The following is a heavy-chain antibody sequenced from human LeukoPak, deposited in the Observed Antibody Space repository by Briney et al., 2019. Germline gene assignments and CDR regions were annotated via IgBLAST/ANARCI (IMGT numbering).Heavy chain of an antibody. V-gene: IGHV3-53*01. Sequence: GGSLRLSCAASGFTVSSNYMSWVRQAPGKGLEWVSVIYSSGSTYYADSVKGRFTISRDNSKNTVYLQMNSPRAEDTAVYYCARGSYSSGWFLPNDYWGQGTLVTVSS. CDR2: IYSSGST. CDR1: GFTVSSNY. D-gene: IGHD6-19*01. CDR3: ARGSYSSGWFLPNDY. J-gene: IGHJ4*02.